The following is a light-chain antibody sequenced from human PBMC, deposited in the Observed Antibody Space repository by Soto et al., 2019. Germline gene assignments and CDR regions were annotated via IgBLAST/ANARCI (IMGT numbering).Light chain of an antibody. CDR3: QQYYSTPS. J-gene: IGKJ4*01. CDR2: WAS. Sequence: IVLTHSPCSLGPSLGGWDTINSKXXXXVLYSSKNRNHLAWYQQRPGQPPKVLIYWASTRESGVPDRFSGSGSGTDFTLTISSLQAEDVAVYYCQQYYSTPSFGGGTKVDIK. CDR1: XXVLYSSKNRNH. V-gene: IGKV4-1*01.